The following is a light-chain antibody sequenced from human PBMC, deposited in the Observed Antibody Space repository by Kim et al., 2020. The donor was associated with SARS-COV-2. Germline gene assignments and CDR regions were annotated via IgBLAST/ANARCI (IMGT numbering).Light chain of an antibody. Sequence: GQSITISCTGTSSDVGGYDYVSWYQHHPGKAPKLMIYDVSKRPSGVSNRFSGSKSGNTASLTISRLQAEDEADYFCSSCTTSSTYVFGTGTKVTVL. V-gene: IGLV2-14*03. CDR1: SSDVGGYDY. J-gene: IGLJ1*01. CDR3: SSCTTSSTYV. CDR2: DVS.